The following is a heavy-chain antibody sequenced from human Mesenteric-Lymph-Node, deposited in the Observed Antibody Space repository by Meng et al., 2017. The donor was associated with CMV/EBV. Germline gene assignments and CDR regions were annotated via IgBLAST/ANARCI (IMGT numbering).Heavy chain of an antibody. Sequence: QVQLQESGPGLVKPSETLSLTCSVSGGSISSDYWSWIRQPPGKGLEWIGYIYYSGTTNYNPSLKSRATISLDTSKKQFSLNLRSVTAADTAVYYCARARGIDSWGQGTLVTVSS. CDR1: GGSISSDY. V-gene: IGHV4-59*01. J-gene: IGHJ5*01. CDR2: IYYSGTT. CDR3: ARARGIDS. D-gene: IGHD3-10*01.